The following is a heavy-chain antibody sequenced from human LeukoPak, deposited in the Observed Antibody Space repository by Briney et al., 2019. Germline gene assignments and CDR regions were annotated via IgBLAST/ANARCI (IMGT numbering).Heavy chain of an antibody. Sequence: ASVTVSCKASGYTFSSYAITWVRQAPGQGLEWMGWISPYNGNTDSAQKFQDRVTMTTDTSTSAAYMELRSLRSDDTAVYYCARDNTWYFDLWGRDTLVTVSS. J-gene: IGHJ2*01. CDR1: GYTFSSYA. CDR2: ISPYNGNT. V-gene: IGHV1-18*01. D-gene: IGHD2/OR15-2a*01. CDR3: ARDNTWYFDL.